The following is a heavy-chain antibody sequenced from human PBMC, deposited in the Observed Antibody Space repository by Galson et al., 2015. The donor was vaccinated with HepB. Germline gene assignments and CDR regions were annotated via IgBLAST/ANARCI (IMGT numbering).Heavy chain of an antibody. CDR3: AGKAAVTPGYLAY. J-gene: IGHJ4*02. CDR2: INPVFGTA. Sequence: SVKVSCKASGGTLRNYGISWVRQAPGQGLEWMGGINPVFGTAHYAQKSQDRVTISANRSTNTAYMELTTLTSEDAAVYYCAGKAAVTPGYLAYWGQGTLVAVSS. V-gene: IGHV1-69*06. D-gene: IGHD6-13*01. CDR1: GGTLRNYG.